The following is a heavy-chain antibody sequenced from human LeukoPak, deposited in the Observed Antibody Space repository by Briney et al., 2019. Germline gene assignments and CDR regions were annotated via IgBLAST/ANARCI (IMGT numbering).Heavy chain of an antibody. D-gene: IGHD3-3*01. Sequence: ASVKVSCKASGYTFTNYGISWVRQAPGQGLEWMGWISGYNGNTNYAQKLQGRVTMTTDTSTSTAYMELRSLRSDDTAVYYCARMGGDFRSGSRAYFDYWGQGTLVTVSS. CDR1: GYTFTNYG. J-gene: IGHJ4*02. CDR3: ARMGGDFRSGSRAYFDY. CDR2: ISGYNGNT. V-gene: IGHV1-18*01.